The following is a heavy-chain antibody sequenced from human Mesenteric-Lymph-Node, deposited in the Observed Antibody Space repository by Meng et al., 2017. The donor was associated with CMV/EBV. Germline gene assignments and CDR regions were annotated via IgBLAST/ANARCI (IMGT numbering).Heavy chain of an antibody. Sequence: GESLKISCAASGFTFSSYAMNWVRQAPGKGLEWVSAISGSGGSTYYADSVKGRFTISRDNSKNTLYLQMNSLRAEDTAVYYCAKDSIQLPRTNWFDPWGQGTLVTVSS. J-gene: IGHJ5*02. CDR3: AKDSIQLPRTNWFDP. CDR2: ISGSGGST. D-gene: IGHD2-2*01. V-gene: IGHV3-23*01. CDR1: GFTFSSYA.